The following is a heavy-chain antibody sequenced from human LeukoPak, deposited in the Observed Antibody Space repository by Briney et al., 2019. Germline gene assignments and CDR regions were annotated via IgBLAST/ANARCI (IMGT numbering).Heavy chain of an antibody. V-gene: IGHV4-59*08. CDR2: IYYSGST. CDR1: GGSISSYY. CDR3: VVSKYYDFWSSSFDY. Sequence: PSETLSLTCTVSGGSISSYYWSWIRQPPGKGLEWIGYIYYSGSTNYNPSLKSRVTISADTSKNQFSLKLSSVTAADTAVYYCVVSKYYDFWSSSFDYWGQGTLVTVSS. D-gene: IGHD3-3*01. J-gene: IGHJ4*02.